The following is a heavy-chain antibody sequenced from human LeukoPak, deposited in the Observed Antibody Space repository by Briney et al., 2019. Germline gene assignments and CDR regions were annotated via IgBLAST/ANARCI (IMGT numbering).Heavy chain of an antibody. Sequence: PSETLSLTCTVSSGSISSSSYYWGWIRQPPGRVLERIGRIYYNGSTYYHPSLKSRVTITVDTSNVQSSLKLNSVTAADTAVYYCARDIGSGSTDPWGQGSLVAVCS. D-gene: IGHD3-10*01. CDR2: IYYNGST. CDR1: SGSISSSSYY. CDR3: ARDIGSGSTDP. J-gene: IGHJ5*02. V-gene: IGHV4-39*02.